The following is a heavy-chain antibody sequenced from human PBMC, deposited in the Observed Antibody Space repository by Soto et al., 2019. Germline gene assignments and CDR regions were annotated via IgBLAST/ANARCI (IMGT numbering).Heavy chain of an antibody. CDR3: ARHVRYCSSTSCYYYYGMDV. J-gene: IGHJ6*02. V-gene: IGHV5-10-1*01. CDR2: IDPSDSYT. Sequence: GSLKISCKGSGYSFTSYWTSWVLQMPGKGLEWMGRIDPSDSYTNYSPSFQGHVTISADKSISTAYLQWSSLKASDTAMYYCARHVRYCSSTSCYYYYGMDVWGQGTTVTVSS. D-gene: IGHD2-2*01. CDR1: GYSFTSYW.